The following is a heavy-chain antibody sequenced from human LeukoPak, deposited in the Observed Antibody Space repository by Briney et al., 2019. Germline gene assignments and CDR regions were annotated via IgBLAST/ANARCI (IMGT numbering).Heavy chain of an antibody. CDR3: ARPGQSSWWIYFNF. CDR2: IHTSGST. Sequence: PSETLSLTCTVSGDSSSFYCWTWIRQPPGKGLEWIGNIHTSGSTDYNPSLKRRLTMSIDTSKNQFYLRLTSVTPADTAVYYCARPGQSSWWIYFNFWGQGSLVTVSS. CDR1: GDSSSFYC. D-gene: IGHD5-12*01. J-gene: IGHJ4*02. V-gene: IGHV4-4*09.